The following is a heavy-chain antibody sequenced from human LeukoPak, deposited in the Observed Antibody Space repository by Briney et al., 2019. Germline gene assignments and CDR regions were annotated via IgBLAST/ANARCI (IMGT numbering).Heavy chain of an antibody. CDR1: GFTFSDYG. CDR3: AKDLKIVGATIFDY. J-gene: IGHJ4*02. CDR2: ISDGGSIT. D-gene: IGHD1-26*01. Sequence: PGGSLRVSCAASGFTFSDYGMSWVRQAPGKGLEWVSTISDGGSITYYADSVKGRFTISRDNSKNTLYLQMNSLRAEDTAVYYCAKDLKIVGATIFDYWGQGTLVTVSS. V-gene: IGHV3-23*01.